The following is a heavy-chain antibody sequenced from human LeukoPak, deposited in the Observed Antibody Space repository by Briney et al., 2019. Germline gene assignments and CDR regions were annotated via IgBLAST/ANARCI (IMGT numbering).Heavy chain of an antibody. V-gene: IGHV3-23*01. D-gene: IGHD5-24*01. CDR1: GFTFSSYA. J-gene: IGHJ4*02. CDR3: GTWAKGYNSMEY. Sequence: GGSLRLSCAASGFTFSSYAMYWVRQAPGKGLEWVSSITDSGGSTYYADSVKGRFTISRDNSKSTLYLQVNSLRAEDTAVFYCGTWAKGYNSMEYGGGGPRVTVS. CDR2: ITDSGGST.